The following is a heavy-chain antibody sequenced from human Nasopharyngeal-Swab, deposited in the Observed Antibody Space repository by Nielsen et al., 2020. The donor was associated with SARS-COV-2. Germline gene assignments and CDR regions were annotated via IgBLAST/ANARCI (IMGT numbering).Heavy chain of an antibody. CDR1: GFTFSSYA. CDR2: ISYDGSNK. V-gene: IGHV3-30*04. D-gene: IGHD2-21*02. CDR3: AREEVVTDAFDI. Sequence: GGSLRLSCAASGFTFSSYAMHWVRQAPGKGLEWVAAISYDGSNKYYADSVKGRFTISRDNSKNTLYLQMNSLRAEDSAVYYCAREEVVTDAFDIWGQGTMVTVSS. J-gene: IGHJ3*02.